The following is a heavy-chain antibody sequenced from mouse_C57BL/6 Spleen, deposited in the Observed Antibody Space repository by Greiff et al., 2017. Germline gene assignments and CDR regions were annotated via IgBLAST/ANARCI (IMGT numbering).Heavy chain of an antibody. Sequence: QVQLQQSGPELVKPGASVKISCKASGYAFSSSWMNWVKQRPGKGLEWIGRIYPGDGDTNYNGKFKGKATLTADKSSSTAYMQLSSLTSEDSAVXFCARDGYGSTQFAYWGQGTLVTVSA. CDR3: ARDGYGSTQFAY. CDR2: IYPGDGDT. V-gene: IGHV1-82*01. CDR1: GYAFSSSW. D-gene: IGHD1-1*01. J-gene: IGHJ3*01.